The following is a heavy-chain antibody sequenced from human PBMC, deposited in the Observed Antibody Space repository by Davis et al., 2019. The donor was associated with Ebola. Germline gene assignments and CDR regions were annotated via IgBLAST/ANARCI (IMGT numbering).Heavy chain of an antibody. CDR3: ARDGRGLYYYDSSGYYQSQH. V-gene: IGHV1-18*01. CDR2: ISAYNGNT. Sequence: SVPVSCMASGYTFTGYVIRWVRQAPGKGLEWFGWISAYNGNTNYAQKLQGRVTMTTDTSTSTAYMELRSLRSDDTAVYYCARDGRGLYYYDSSGYYQSQHWGQGTLVTVSS. CDR1: GYTFTGYV. D-gene: IGHD3-22*01. J-gene: IGHJ1*01.